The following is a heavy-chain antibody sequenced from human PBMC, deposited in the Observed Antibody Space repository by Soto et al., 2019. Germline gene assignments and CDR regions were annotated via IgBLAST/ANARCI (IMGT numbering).Heavy chain of an antibody. D-gene: IGHD3-3*01. CDR1: GGSFSGYY. V-gene: IGHV4-34*01. Sequence: PSETLSLTCAVYGGSFSGYYWSWIRQPPGKGLEWIGEINHSGSTNYNPSLKSRVTISVDTSKNQFSLKLSSVTAADTAVYYCARGYGGGVYWGQGTLVTVSS. CDR3: ARGYGGGVY. CDR2: INHSGST. J-gene: IGHJ4*02.